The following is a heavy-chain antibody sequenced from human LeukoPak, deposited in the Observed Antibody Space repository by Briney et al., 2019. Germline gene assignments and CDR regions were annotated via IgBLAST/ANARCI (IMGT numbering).Heavy chain of an antibody. CDR1: GFTFSSYA. J-gene: IGHJ5*02. CDR3: AKFSFSNWFDP. V-gene: IGHV3-23*01. Sequence: RSGGSLRLSCAATGFTFSSYAMSWVRQAPGKGLEWVSAISGSGGSTYYADSVKGRFTISRDNSKNTLYLQMNSLRAEDTAVYYCAKFSFSNWFDPWGQGTLVTVSS. CDR2: ISGSGGST.